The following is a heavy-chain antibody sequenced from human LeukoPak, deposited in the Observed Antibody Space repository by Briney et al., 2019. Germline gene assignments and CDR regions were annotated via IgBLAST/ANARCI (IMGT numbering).Heavy chain of an antibody. CDR1: GGSISSSSYY. Sequence: SETLSLTCTVSGGSISSSSYYWGWIRQPPGKGLEWIGTLYYSGSTYYNPSLKSRVSISVDTSKNQFSLKLSSVTAADTAVYYCARVGDYGDYVNWFDPWGPGTLVTVSS. J-gene: IGHJ5*02. V-gene: IGHV4-39*01. D-gene: IGHD4-17*01. CDR2: LYYSGST. CDR3: ARVGDYGDYVNWFDP.